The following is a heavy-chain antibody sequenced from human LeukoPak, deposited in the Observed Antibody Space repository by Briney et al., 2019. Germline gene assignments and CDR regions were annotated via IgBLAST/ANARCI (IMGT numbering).Heavy chain of an antibody. CDR3: AKNEGRYDGVGRYITTADY. J-gene: IGHJ4*02. Sequence: SETLSLTCTVSGGSIRDSYWAWIRQPPGTGLEWIGYISYSGSTNYNPPLESRVTMSLAASKNQFSLELSSVTAADTAMYYCAKNEGRYDGVGRYITTADYWGQGTLVTVSS. V-gene: IGHV4-59*01. CDR1: GGSIRDSY. D-gene: IGHD2-8*01. CDR2: ISYSGST.